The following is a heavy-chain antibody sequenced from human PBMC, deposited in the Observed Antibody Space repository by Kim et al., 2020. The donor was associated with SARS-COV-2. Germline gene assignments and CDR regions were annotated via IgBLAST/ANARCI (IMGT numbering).Heavy chain of an antibody. CDR3: AKRQGESYGIDY. Sequence: GGSLRLSCAASGFTFTNYAMTWVRQAPGKGLKWVSSISYDSTGTYYADSVKGRFTISRDNSRNMLYLQMNSLRAEDTAVYYCAKRQGESYGIDYWGQGT. CDR2: ISYDSTGT. CDR1: GFTFTNYA. D-gene: IGHD5-18*01. J-gene: IGHJ4*02. V-gene: IGHV3-23*01.